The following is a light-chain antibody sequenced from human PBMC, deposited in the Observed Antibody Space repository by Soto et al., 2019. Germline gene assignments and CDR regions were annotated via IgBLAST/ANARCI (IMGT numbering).Light chain of an antibody. CDR2: AAS. CDR1: QGISNY. Sequence: DIQMTQSPSSLSASVGDRVTITCRASQGISNYLAWYQQKPGKVPKLLISAASTLQSGVPSRFSGNGFETDFTLTFSSLQPEDVATYYCQRYNTAPSTFGPGTTVDLK. J-gene: IGKJ3*01. CDR3: QRYNTAPST. V-gene: IGKV1-27*01.